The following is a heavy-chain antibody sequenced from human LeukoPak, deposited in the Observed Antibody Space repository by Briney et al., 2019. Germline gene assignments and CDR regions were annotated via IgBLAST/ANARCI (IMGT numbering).Heavy chain of an antibody. D-gene: IGHD2-15*01. CDR1: GFTFSSYG. CDR2: ISYDGSNK. V-gene: IGHV3-30*03. J-gene: IGHJ4*02. Sequence: PGGSLRLSCAASGFTFSSYGMHWVRQAPGKGLEWVAVISYDGSNKYYADSVKGRFTISRDNAKNSLYLQMNSLRAEDTAVYYCAREPKAGYCSGGSCSGYWGRGTLVTVSS. CDR3: AREPKAGYCSGGSCSGY.